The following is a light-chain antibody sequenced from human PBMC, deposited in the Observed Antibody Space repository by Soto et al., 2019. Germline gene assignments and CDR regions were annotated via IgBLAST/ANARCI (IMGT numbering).Light chain of an antibody. Sequence: QSVLTQPGSVSGSPGQSITISCTGTSSDVGSYNLVSWYQQHPGKAPKLMIYEGSKRPSGVSNRLSGSKSGNTASLTISGLQAEDEADYYCCSYAGSRVFGGGTKLTVL. CDR2: EGS. CDR1: SSDVGSYNL. J-gene: IGLJ3*02. V-gene: IGLV2-23*01. CDR3: CSYAGSRV.